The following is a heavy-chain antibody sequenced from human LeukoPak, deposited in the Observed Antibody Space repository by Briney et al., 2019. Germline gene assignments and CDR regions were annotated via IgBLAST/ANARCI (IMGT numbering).Heavy chain of an antibody. CDR3: ARRNAMDV. V-gene: IGHV1-8*01. J-gene: IGHJ6*02. Sequence: ASVTVSCTASGYTFVNYHINWVRQAAGQGLEWMGWMDPNSGNTGYAPEFQGRVTMTRSTSISTAYMELSSLRAEDTAVYYCARRNAMDVWGQGTTVIVFS. CDR2: MDPNSGNT. CDR1: GYTFVNYH.